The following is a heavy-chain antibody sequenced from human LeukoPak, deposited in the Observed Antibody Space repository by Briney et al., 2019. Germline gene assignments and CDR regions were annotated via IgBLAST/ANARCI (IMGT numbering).Heavy chain of an antibody. V-gene: IGHV3-7*01. CDR3: ARESGRFRFDS. J-gene: IGHJ5*01. CDR1: GFTFNNYW. CDR2: IKEDSSDK. D-gene: IGHD3-3*01. Sequence: GGSLRLSCAASGFTFNNYWMNWVREAPGKGLEWVANIKEDSSDKNYMDSMKGRFTISRDNAKNSLHLQMNSLRAEDTAVYYCARESGRFRFDSWGQGTLVTVSS.